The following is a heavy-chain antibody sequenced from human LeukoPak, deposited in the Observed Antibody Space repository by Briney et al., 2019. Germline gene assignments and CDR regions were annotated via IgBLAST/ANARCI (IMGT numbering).Heavy chain of an antibody. CDR2: IIPIFGIA. J-gene: IGHJ4*02. D-gene: IGHD3-22*01. V-gene: IGHV1-69*04. CDR3: GASSYYYDSSGFIDY. Sequence: SVKVSCKASGGTFSSYAISWVRQAPGQGLEWMGRIIPIFGIANYAQKFQGRVTITADKSTSTAYMELSNLRSEDTAVYYCGASSYYYDSSGFIDYWGQGTLVTVSS. CDR1: GGTFSSYA.